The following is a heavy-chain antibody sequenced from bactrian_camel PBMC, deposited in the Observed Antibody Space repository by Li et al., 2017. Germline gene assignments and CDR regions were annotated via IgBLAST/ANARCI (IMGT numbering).Heavy chain of an antibody. CDR1: GLRYKTYC. Sequence: DVQLVESGGGSVQAGGSLRLSCVASGLRYKTYCMGWFRQSPGKEREGIAGIYRADDSPYYGDSANGRFTIAQDNAKNTLHLQMNSLKPEDTAMYYCAADWGRSCGGRWQRADFGYWGQGTQVTVS. CDR3: AADWGRSCGGRWQRADFGY. CDR2: IYRADDSP. D-gene: IGHD2*01. V-gene: IGHV3S31*01. J-gene: IGHJ6*01.